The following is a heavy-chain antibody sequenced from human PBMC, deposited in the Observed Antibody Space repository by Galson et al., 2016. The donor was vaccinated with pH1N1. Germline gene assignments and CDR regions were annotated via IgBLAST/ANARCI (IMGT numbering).Heavy chain of an antibody. J-gene: IGHJ4*02. CDR2: ISGDAVNA. Sequence: SLRLSCAASGFSFSSDAMHWVRQAPGKRLEYVSAISGDAVNAYYADSVKGRFTISRDNSKDTLYLQMTSLRAEDAGVYYCAKDARYVENQKDSWGQVTLVTVSS. D-gene: IGHD3-9*01. CDR1: GFSFSSDA. CDR3: AKDARYVENQKDS. V-gene: IGHV3-64D*09.